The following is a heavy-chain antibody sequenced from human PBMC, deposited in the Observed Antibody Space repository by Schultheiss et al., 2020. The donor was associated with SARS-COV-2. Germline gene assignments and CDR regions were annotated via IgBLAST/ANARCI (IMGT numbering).Heavy chain of an antibody. CDR3: ARGNYYGSGSYPRYYYYYMDV. CDR1: GGSISSSNW. Sequence: SETLSLTCAVSGGSISSSNWWSWVRQPPGKGLEWIGEINHSGSTNYNPSLKSRVTISVDTSKNQFSLKLSSMTAADTAVYYCARGNYYGSGSYPRYYYYYMDVWGKGTTVTVSS. V-gene: IGHV4-4*02. CDR2: INHSGST. J-gene: IGHJ6*03. D-gene: IGHD3-10*01.